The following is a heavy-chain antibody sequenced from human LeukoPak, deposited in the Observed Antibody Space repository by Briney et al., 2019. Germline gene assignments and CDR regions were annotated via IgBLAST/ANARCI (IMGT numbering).Heavy chain of an antibody. CDR1: GFTFSDYY. Sequence: GGSLRLSCAASGFTFSDYYMSWIRQAPGKGLEWVSYISSSGSTIYYADSVKGRFTISRDNAKNPLYLQMNSLRAEDTAVYYCARDLHYDYVWGSPDAFDIWGQGTMVTVSS. CDR2: ISSSGSTI. CDR3: ARDLHYDYVWGSPDAFDI. V-gene: IGHV3-11*01. J-gene: IGHJ3*02. D-gene: IGHD3-16*01.